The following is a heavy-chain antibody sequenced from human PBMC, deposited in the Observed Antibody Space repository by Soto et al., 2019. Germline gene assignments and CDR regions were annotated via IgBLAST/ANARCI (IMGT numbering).Heavy chain of an antibody. D-gene: IGHD6-13*01. CDR2: ISSGSSSM. CDR3: ARELGVGEAGFEY. CDR1: GFTFSSYE. J-gene: IGHJ4*02. V-gene: IGHV3-48*03. Sequence: EVQLVESGGGLVQPGGSLRLSCEVSGFTFSSYEMNWVRQAPGKGLEWVSYISSGSSSMYYAGSVKGRFTISRDNAKNSLYLQMTSLRAEDTAVYYCARELGVGEAGFEYWGQGTLVTVSS.